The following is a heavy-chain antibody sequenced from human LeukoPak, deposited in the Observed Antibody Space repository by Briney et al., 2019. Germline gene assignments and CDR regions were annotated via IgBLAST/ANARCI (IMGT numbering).Heavy chain of an antibody. Sequence: PGGSLRLSCAASGFTFDDYGMSWVRQAPGKGLEWVSGINWNGGSTGYADFVKGRFTISRDNAKNSLYLQMNSLRAEDTALYYCARGHSEAYYDILTALIFFDYWGQGTLVTVSS. CDR2: INWNGGST. V-gene: IGHV3-20*04. CDR3: ARGHSEAYYDILTALIFFDY. D-gene: IGHD3-9*01. J-gene: IGHJ4*02. CDR1: GFTFDDYG.